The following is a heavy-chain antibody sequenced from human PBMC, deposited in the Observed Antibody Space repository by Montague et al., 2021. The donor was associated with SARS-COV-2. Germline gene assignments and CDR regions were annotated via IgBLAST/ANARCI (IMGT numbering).Heavy chain of an antibody. CDR2: IYYSGST. D-gene: IGHD4-23*01. CDR1: GGSIISSDHY. J-gene: IGHJ3*02. CDR3: ARLRGDYGGTYDTFDI. V-gene: IGHV4-39*01. Sequence: SETLSLTCTVSGGSIISSDHYWAWIRQPPGKGLEWIGSIYYSGSTYYNPSLKSRVTISVDTSKNQFSLKLSSVTAADTAVYYCARLRGDYGGTYDTFDIWGQGTMVTVSS.